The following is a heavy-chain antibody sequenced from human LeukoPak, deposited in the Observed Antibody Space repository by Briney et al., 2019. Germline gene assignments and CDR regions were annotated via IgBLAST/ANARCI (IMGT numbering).Heavy chain of an antibody. D-gene: IGHD6-13*01. CDR2: ISGSGGST. Sequence: PGGSLRLSCAASGFTFSGYGMSWVRQAPGKGLEWVSSISGSGGSTYYADSVKGRFTISRDNSKNTLYLQMNSLRAEDTAVYYCAKVAAAAGIQHWGQGTLVTVSS. CDR3: AKVAAAAGIQH. V-gene: IGHV3-23*01. CDR1: GFTFSGYG. J-gene: IGHJ1*01.